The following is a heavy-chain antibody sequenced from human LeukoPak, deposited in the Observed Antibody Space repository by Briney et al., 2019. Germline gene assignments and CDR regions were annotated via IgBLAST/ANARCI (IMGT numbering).Heavy chain of an antibody. CDR3: ARENVDTATNMGIDY. V-gene: IGHV1-46*01. D-gene: IGHD5-18*01. Sequence: ASVKVSCKASGYTFTSYYMHWVRQAPGQGLEWMGIINPSGGSTSYTQKFQGRVTMTRDTSTSTVYMELSSLRSEDTAVYYCARENVDTATNMGIDYWGQGTLVTVSS. CDR1: GYTFTSYY. CDR2: INPSGGST. J-gene: IGHJ4*02.